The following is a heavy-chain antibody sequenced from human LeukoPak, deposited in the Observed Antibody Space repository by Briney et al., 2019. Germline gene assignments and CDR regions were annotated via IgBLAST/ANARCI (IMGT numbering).Heavy chain of an antibody. CDR1: GGSISSGGYY. J-gene: IGHJ5*02. CDR2: IYYSGNT. D-gene: IGHD1-26*01. V-gene: IGHV4-61*08. CDR3: ARDRSGSGSYYYFDP. Sequence: SQTLSLTCTVSGGSISSGGYYWSWIRQHPGKGLEWIGYIYYSGNTNYNPSLESRVTISVDTSKNQFSLKLKSLTAADTAVYYCARDRSGSGSYYYFDPWGQGTLVTVSS.